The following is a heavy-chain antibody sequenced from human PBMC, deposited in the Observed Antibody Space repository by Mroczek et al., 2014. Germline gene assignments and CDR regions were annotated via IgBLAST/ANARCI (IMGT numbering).Heavy chain of an antibody. CDR3: ARVLSLGDPRHLWFDP. D-gene: IGHD2-15*01. V-gene: IGHV4-30-4*01. CDR2: IYYSGST. CDR1: GGSISSGDYY. J-gene: IGHJ5*02. Sequence: QVQLQQWGPGLVKPSQTLSLTCTVSGGSISSGDYYWSWIRQPPGKGLEWIGYIYYSGSTYYNPSLKSRVTISVDTSKNQFSLKLSSVTAADTAVYYCARVLSLGDPRHLWFDPWARDPGHRLL.